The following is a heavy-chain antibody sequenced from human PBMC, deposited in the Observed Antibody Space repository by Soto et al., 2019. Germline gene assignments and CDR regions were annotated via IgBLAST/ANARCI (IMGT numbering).Heavy chain of an antibody. J-gene: IGHJ4*02. V-gene: IGHV1-18*01. CDR1: GYTFTSYG. D-gene: IGHD3-16*01. Sequence: QVQLVQSGAEVKKPGASVKVSCKASGYTFTSYGISWVRQAPGQGLEWMGWISAYNGNTNYAQKLRGRVTMTTHTATSTAYMELRSLRSDATAVYYCALDTGVSGEPDYWGQGALVNVAS. CDR2: ISAYNGNT. CDR3: ALDTGVSGEPDY.